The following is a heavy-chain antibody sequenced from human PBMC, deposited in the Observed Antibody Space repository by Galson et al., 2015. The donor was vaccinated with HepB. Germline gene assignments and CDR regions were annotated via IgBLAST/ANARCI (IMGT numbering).Heavy chain of an antibody. J-gene: IGHJ4*02. CDR1: GFTFSSYW. CDR3: TTGGPRAGRYE. Sequence: SLRLSCAASGFTFSSYWMHWVRQAPGKGLVWVSRINSDGSSTSYADSVKGRFTISRDNAKNTLYLQMNSLITEDTAVYYCTTGGPRAGRYEWGQGTLVTVSS. CDR2: INSDGSST. V-gene: IGHV3-74*01. D-gene: IGHD1-14*01.